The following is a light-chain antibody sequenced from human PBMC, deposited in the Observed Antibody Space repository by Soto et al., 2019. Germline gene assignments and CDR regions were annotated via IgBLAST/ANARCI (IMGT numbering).Light chain of an antibody. V-gene: IGKV3-20*01. CDR2: DTS. CDR1: QRVRYTH. CDR3: QQYGRSPLT. J-gene: IGKJ4*01. Sequence: EIGLTQSQYTMSLSPGERATLSCRASQRVRYTHLAWYQQKPGQPPRLLIYDTSSRATGSPDKFSGSGSGTDFNLTISRLEPEDVAVYSFQQYGRSPLTLGVGTKVAIK.